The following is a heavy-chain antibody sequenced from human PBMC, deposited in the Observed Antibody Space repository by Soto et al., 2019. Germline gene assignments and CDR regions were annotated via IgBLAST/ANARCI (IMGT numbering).Heavy chain of an antibody. CDR3: ARAPYSNACHPFEL. CDR1: GFTVSGYW. CDR2: IKHDGSVQ. J-gene: IGHJ4*02. V-gene: IGHV3-7*03. Sequence: GGSLRLSCEASGFTVSGYWMSWVRQAPGKGLGWVADIKHDGSVQYYVDSVKGRFTISRDNAKKLLFLQMNGLRAEDTALYYCARAPYSNACHPFELWGQATLVTVSS. D-gene: IGHD4-4*01.